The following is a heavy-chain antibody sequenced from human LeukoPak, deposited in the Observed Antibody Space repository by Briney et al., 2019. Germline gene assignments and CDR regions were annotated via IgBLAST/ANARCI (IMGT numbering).Heavy chain of an antibody. CDR3: ARGVATNY. D-gene: IGHD5-24*01. CDR2: LNPNSGDT. V-gene: IGHV1-8*03. Sequence: ASVKVSCKASGYTFSNYDINWVRQATGQGLEWMGWLNPNSGDTGYAQKFQGRVTISRDTSISTAYMELSSLRSEDTAVYYCARGVATNYWGQGTLVTVSS. J-gene: IGHJ4*02. CDR1: GYTFSNYD.